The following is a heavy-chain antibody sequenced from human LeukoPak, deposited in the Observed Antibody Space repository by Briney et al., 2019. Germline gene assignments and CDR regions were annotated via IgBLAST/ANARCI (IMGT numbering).Heavy chain of an antibody. J-gene: IGHJ4*02. CDR1: GFTFSNAW. V-gene: IGHV3-15*01. Sequence: GGSLRLSCAASGFTFSNAWMSWVRQAPGKGLEWVGRIKSKTDGGTTDYAAPVKGRFTISRDDSKNTLYLQMNSLKTEDTAVYYCTTDQAPRFYDFWSGYYLGFDYWGQGTLVTVSS. D-gene: IGHD3-3*01. CDR2: IKSKTDGGTT. CDR3: TTDQAPRFYDFWSGYYLGFDY.